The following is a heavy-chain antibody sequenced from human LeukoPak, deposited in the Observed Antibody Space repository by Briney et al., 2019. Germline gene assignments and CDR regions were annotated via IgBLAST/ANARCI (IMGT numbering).Heavy chain of an antibody. CDR2: INHGGST. CDR1: GGSFSSHY. CDR3: AREVYFDL. Sequence: SETLSLTCAVYGGSFSSHYWSWIRQPPGKGLEWIGEINHGGSTNYNPSLKSRVTILVDTSKNQFSLKLSSVTAADTAMYYCAREVYFDLWGRGTLVTVSS. V-gene: IGHV4-34*01. J-gene: IGHJ2*01.